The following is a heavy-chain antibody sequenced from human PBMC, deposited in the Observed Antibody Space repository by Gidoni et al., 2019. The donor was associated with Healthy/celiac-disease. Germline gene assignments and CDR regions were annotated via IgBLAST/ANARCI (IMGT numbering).Heavy chain of an antibody. CDR3: ARVTSRVPAAIPIDY. D-gene: IGHD2-2*02. CDR1: GCSIRRGYY. Sequence: PGLVQPSQTLSLTCTLSGCSIRRGYYWSWIRQHPGKGLEWIGYIYYSGSTYYNPSLKSRVTISVDTSKNQFSLKLSSVTAADTAVYYCARVTSRVPAAIPIDYWGQGTLVTVSS. J-gene: IGHJ4*02. CDR2: IYYSGST. V-gene: IGHV4-31*03.